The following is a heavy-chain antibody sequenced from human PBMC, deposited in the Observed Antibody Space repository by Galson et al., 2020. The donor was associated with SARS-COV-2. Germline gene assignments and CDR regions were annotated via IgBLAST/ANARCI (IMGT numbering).Heavy chain of an antibody. D-gene: IGHD3-10*01. V-gene: IGHV3-48*01. CDR3: ARDVLLWFGEFPYYFDY. Sequence: GGSLRLSCAASGFTFSSYSMNWVRQAPGKGLEWVSYISSSSSTIYYADSVNGRFTISRDNAKNSLYLQMNSLRAEDTAVYYCARDVLLWFGEFPYYFDYWGQGTLVTVSS. CDR1: GFTFSSYS. J-gene: IGHJ4*02. CDR2: ISSSSSTI.